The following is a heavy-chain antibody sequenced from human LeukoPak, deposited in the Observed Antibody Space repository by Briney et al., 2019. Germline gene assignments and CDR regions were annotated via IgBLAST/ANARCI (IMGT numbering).Heavy chain of an antibody. D-gene: IGHD2-21*01. CDR2: ISTRDGSS. CDR1: EFPFSNHG. Sequence: GGSLRLSCAAYEFPFSNHGMSWVRQAPGKGLEWVSSISTRDGSSYYADSEKGRVTISRDNAKNSLYLPVTSLRAEDTAVYYCARDLWHIARYGHYMDVWGKGTTVTISS. J-gene: IGHJ6*03. V-gene: IGHV3-23*01. CDR3: ARDLWHIARYGHYMDV.